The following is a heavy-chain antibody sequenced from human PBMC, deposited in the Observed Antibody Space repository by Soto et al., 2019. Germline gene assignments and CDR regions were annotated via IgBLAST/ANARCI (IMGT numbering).Heavy chain of an antibody. CDR3: TTDDPINRD. CDR1: GFTFSSYY. J-gene: IGHJ4*02. V-gene: IGHV3-15*01. CDR2: IKSKTNGETT. Sequence: EVQLVESGGGLVQPGGSLRLSCAASGFTFSSYYMSWVRQAQGKGLEWVGRIKSKTNGETTDYAAPVKGRFTISRDDSKNTMYLQMNSLKTEDTAVYYCTTDDPINRDWGQGTLVTVSS.